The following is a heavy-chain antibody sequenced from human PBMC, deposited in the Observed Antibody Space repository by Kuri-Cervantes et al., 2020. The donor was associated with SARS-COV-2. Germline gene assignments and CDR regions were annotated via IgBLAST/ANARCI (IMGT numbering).Heavy chain of an antibody. CDR1: GFTFSTYS. CDR2: ISSGSSTI. V-gene: IGHV3-48*01. D-gene: IGHD3-3*01. Sequence: GGSLRLSCAASGFTFSTYSMNWVRQAPGKGLEWVSYISSGSSTIYYADSVKGRFTISRDNARNSLYLQMNSLRAEDTAVYYCARDVDPYYDYWSGSAGYWGQGTLVTVSS. J-gene: IGHJ4*02. CDR3: ARDVDPYYDYWSGSAGY.